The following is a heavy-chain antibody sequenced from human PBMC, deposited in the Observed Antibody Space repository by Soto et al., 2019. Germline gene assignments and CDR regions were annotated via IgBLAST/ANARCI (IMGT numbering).Heavy chain of an antibody. Sequence: EVQLLESGGGLVQPGGSLRLSCAASGFTFSSYAMSWVRQAPGKGLEWVSAISGSGGSTYYADAVKGLFTISRDNSKNTLYLQMNSLRAEDTAVYYCAKVRGLASSGYFDYWGQGTLVTVSS. CDR3: AKVRGLASSGYFDY. CDR2: ISGSGGST. V-gene: IGHV3-23*01. CDR1: GFTFSSYA. D-gene: IGHD3-22*01. J-gene: IGHJ4*02.